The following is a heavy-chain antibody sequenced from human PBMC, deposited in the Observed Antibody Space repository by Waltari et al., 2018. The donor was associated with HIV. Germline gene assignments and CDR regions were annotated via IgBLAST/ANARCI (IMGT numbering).Heavy chain of an antibody. CDR1: GGDILSHP. CDR2: VITGAGTA. Sequence: QVQLVTYGAEVKKPGTSVTISCKATGGDILSHPLNWVRQAPGQVLEWMGRVITGAGTANKAQRFQERVTITADKITTTVYMELRSLRLDDAAMYYCASARETMGVDFDSWGQGTPVTV. V-gene: IGHV1-69*08. CDR3: ASARETMGVDFDS. J-gene: IGHJ4*02. D-gene: IGHD3-10*01.